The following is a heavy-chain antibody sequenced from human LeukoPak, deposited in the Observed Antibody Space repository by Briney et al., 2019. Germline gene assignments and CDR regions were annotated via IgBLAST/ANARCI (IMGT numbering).Heavy chain of an antibody. CDR3: ARDSYCGGDCFPGFLDY. CDR2: ITSSSSTI. J-gene: IGHJ4*02. Sequence: QFGGSVRLSCAASGFTFSSYSMNWVRQAPGKGLEWVSYITSSSSTIYYADSVKGRFTISRDNAKNSLYLQMNSLRDEDTAVYYCARDSYCGGDCFPGFLDYWGQGTL. CDR1: GFTFSSYS. D-gene: IGHD2-21*02. V-gene: IGHV3-48*02.